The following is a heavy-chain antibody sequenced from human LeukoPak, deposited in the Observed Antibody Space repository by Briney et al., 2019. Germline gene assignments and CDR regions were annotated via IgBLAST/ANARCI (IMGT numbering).Heavy chain of an antibody. J-gene: IGHJ4*02. CDR1: GLPIGDFA. Sequence: GGSLRLSCVASGLPIGDFAMHWVRQAPGQGLEWVSTIDDGARNTHYADPVRGRFTISRDNFLNMVHLQMNSLTVEDTAVYYCTTRLQHHFDYWGQGAQVTVSS. CDR3: TTRLQHHFDY. CDR2: IDDGARNT. D-gene: IGHD1-1*01. V-gene: IGHV3-23*01.